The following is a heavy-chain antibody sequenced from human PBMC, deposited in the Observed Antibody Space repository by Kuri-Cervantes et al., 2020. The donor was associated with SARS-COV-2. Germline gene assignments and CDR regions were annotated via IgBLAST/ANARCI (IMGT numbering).Heavy chain of an antibody. V-gene: IGHV3-48*01. CDR2: ISGSSSTI. CDR3: AREGIIVGATPFDY. Sequence: GGSLRLSCAASGITFSSYIMNWVRQAPGKGLEWVSYISGSSSTIYYADSVKGRFTISRDNSKNTLYLQMNSLRAEDTAVYYCAREGIIVGATPFDYWGQGTLVTVSS. CDR1: GITFSSYI. J-gene: IGHJ4*02. D-gene: IGHD1-26*01.